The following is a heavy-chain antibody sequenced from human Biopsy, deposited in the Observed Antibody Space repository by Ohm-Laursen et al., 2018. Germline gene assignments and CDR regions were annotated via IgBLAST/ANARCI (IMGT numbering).Heavy chain of an antibody. CDR1: GESFKGYY. J-gene: IGHJ6*02. Sequence: PSETLSLTCAVYGESFKGYYWSWIRQTPGKGLEWIGEINHSGRTNYNPSLKSRVTISVDTSKNHFSLKVRSVTAADTAVYYCVRGVDYYDPYHYYSLDVWGQGTTVTVSS. CDR3: VRGVDYYDPYHYYSLDV. CDR2: INHSGRT. D-gene: IGHD3-22*01. V-gene: IGHV4-34*01.